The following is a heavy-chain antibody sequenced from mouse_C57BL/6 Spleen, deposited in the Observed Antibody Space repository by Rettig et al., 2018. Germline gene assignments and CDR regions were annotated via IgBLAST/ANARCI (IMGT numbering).Heavy chain of an antibody. V-gene: IGHV1-82*01. J-gene: IGHJ3*01. CDR3: ARSAYYSNPAY. CDR1: GYAFSSSW. Sequence: VKPGASVKISCKASGYAFSSSWMNWVKQRPGKGLEWIGRIYPGDGDTNYNGKFKGKATLTADKSSSTAYMQLSSLTSEDSAVYFCARSAYYSNPAYWGQGTLVTVSA. D-gene: IGHD2-5*01. CDR2: IYPGDGDT.